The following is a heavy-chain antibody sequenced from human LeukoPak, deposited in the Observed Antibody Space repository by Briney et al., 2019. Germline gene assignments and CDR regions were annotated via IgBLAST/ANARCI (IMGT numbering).Heavy chain of an antibody. CDR2: IIPIFGTA. Sequence: ASVKVSCKASGGTFSSYAISWVRQAPGQGLEWMGGIIPIFGTANYAQKFQGRVTITADESTSTAYMELSSLRSEDTAVYYCARDGAVAGYFDYWGQGTLVTVSS. V-gene: IGHV1-69*01. CDR1: GGTFSSYA. J-gene: IGHJ4*02. D-gene: IGHD6-19*01. CDR3: ARDGAVAGYFDY.